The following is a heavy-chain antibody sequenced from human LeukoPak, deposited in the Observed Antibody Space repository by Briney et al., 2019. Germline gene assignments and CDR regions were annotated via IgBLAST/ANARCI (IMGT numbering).Heavy chain of an antibody. V-gene: IGHV1-46*01. D-gene: IGHD2-2*01. Sequence: GASVKVSCKASGYSFTIYSIHWVRQAPGQGPEWMGRINPSGGSTTYAQRFQGRVTMTRDTSTSTVYMDLSSLRSDDTAVYYCARVRRDPYCSSTSCAYYFDYWGQGTLVTVSS. CDR2: INPSGGST. CDR1: GYSFTIYS. CDR3: ARVRRDPYCSSTSCAYYFDY. J-gene: IGHJ4*02.